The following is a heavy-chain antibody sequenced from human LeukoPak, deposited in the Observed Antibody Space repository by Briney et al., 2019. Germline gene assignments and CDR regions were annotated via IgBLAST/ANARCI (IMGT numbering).Heavy chain of an antibody. CDR1: GVIFNNFA. CDR2: ISYDGSNK. V-gene: IGHV3-30*04. D-gene: IGHD6-13*01. CDR3: AKDISSSWYYYGMDV. Sequence: PGGSLRLSCAPSGVIFNNFAFHWVRQAPGKGLEWVAVISYDGSNKYYADSVKGRFTISRDNSKNTLYLQMNSLRAEDTAVYYCAKDISSSWYYYGMDVWGQGTTVTVSS. J-gene: IGHJ6*02.